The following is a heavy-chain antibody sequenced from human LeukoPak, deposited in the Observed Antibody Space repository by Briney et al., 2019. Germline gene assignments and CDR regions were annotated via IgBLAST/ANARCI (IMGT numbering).Heavy chain of an antibody. J-gene: IGHJ4*02. D-gene: IGHD6-19*01. Sequence: GGSLSLSCAASGFTFDDYAMHWVRQPPGKGLEWVSLISWDGGSTYYADSVKGRFTISRDNSKNSLYLQMNSLRAEDTAVYYCAKDKDGVGYSSGWYFDYWGQGTLVTVSS. CDR2: ISWDGGST. CDR1: GFTFDDYA. V-gene: IGHV3-43D*03. CDR3: AKDKDGVGYSSGWYFDY.